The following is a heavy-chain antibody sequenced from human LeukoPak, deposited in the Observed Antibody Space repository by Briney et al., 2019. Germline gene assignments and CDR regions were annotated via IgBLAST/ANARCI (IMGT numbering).Heavy chain of an antibody. V-gene: IGHV3-21*01. CDR1: GFTFSSYS. CDR3: ARVSPRAVAVRDAFDI. J-gene: IGHJ3*02. CDR2: ISSSSSYI. Sequence: GGSLRLSCAASGFTFSSYSMNWVRQAPGKGLEWVSSISSSSSYIYYADSVKGRFTISRDNAKNSLYLQMNSLRAEDTAVYYCARVSPRAVAVRDAFDIWGQGTMVTVSS. D-gene: IGHD6-19*01.